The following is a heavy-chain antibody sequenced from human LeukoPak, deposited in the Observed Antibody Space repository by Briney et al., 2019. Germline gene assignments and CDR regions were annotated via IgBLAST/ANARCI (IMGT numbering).Heavy chain of an antibody. V-gene: IGHV5-51*01. Sequence: GESLKISCKGSGYRFTSYWVGWVRQMPGKGPEWMGIIHPGDSDTRYSPSFQGQVTISADKSISTAYLQWSSLKASDTAMYYCAMGRATTGGDDFDYWGQGTLVTVSS. J-gene: IGHJ4*02. CDR3: AMGRATTGGDDFDY. D-gene: IGHD1-1*01. CDR1: GYRFTSYW. CDR2: IHPGDSDT.